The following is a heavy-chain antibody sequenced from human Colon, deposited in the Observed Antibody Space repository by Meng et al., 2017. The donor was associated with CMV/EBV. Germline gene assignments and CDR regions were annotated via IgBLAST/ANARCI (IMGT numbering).Heavy chain of an antibody. CDR3: ARTWYYDILTAPDS. J-gene: IGHJ5*01. V-gene: IGHV3-30*02. D-gene: IGHD3-9*01. CDR1: GFTFSDKG. CDR2: IQYDGRKT. Sequence: GGSLRLSCEPSGFTFSDKGMHWVRHLPGRGREWLAFIQYDGRKTYYAESLQGRFVISRDNSKNTLHLQMTSLRVDDTAVYYCARTWYYDILTAPDSWGQGTLVTVSS.